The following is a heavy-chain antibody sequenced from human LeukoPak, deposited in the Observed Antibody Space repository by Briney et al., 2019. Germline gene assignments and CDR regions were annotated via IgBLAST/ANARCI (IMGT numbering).Heavy chain of an antibody. V-gene: IGHV1-18*01. CDR1: GYRFTDYY. CDR3: AKGVSLLPTIDY. Sequence: ASVKVSCRASGYRFTDYYVTWVRQAPRQGLEWVGWISAYNSGTMYAQKFQGRVTMTIDTSTTTTYMDLNSLTSDDTAIYYCAKGVSLLPTIDYWGQGTLVTVSS. CDR2: ISAYNSGT. J-gene: IGHJ4*02. D-gene: IGHD2-15*01.